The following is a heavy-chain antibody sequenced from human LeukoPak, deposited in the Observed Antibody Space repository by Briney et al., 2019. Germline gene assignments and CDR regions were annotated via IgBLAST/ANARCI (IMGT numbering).Heavy chain of an antibody. CDR3: TTDPSIVVVPAADNWFDP. J-gene: IGHJ5*02. CDR1: GFTFSNAW. Sequence: GGSLRLSCAASGFTFSNAWMSWVRQAPGKGLEWVGRIKSKTDGGTTDYAAPVKGRFTISRDDSKNTLYLQMNSLKTEDTAVYYCTTDPSIVVVPAADNWFDPWGQGTQVTVSS. D-gene: IGHD2-2*01. CDR2: IKSKTDGGTT. V-gene: IGHV3-15*01.